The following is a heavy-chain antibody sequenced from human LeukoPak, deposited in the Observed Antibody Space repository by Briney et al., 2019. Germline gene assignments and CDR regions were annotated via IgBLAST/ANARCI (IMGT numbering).Heavy chain of an antibody. CDR3: AREKKGTITDFDY. D-gene: IGHD1-1*01. J-gene: IGHJ4*02. CDR2: IKEDGSEK. Sequence: GGSLRLSCAASGFTFSDHWMSWVRQAPGKGLEWVANIKEDGSEKYYVDSMKGRFTISRDNAKNSLYLQINTLRAEDTAVYYCAREKKGTITDFDYWGQGTLVTVSS. CDR1: GFTFSDHW. V-gene: IGHV3-7*01.